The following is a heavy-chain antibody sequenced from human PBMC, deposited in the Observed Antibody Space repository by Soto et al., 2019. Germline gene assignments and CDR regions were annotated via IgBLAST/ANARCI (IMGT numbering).Heavy chain of an antibody. CDR2: IGCNEINE. CDR3: ARDCCPVHTGYDL. J-gene: IGHJ4*02. CDR1: GFTFSDYD. D-gene: IGHD5-12*01. Sequence: PGGSLRLSCVASGFTFSDYDMPWIRQAPGKGLEIVADIGCNEINEYYIDPVKGRFTISRDNSKNTLYLQMNFLRAEDTAVYYCARDCCPVHTGYDLWGQGVLVTVSS. V-gene: IGHV3-33*01.